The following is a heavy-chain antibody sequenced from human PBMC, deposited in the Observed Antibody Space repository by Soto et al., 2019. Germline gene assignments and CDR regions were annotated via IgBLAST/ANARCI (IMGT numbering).Heavy chain of an antibody. Sequence: GGSLRLSCAASGFAFSTYGMHWVRQAPGKGLEWVAVISYDGTNKYYADSVEGRFTISRDNSKNTLYLQVNSLRGEDTSVYYCAKELQRGLASLDYWGQGTLVTVSS. CDR2: ISYDGTNK. CDR1: GFAFSTYG. V-gene: IGHV3-30*18. D-gene: IGHD1-1*01. CDR3: AKELQRGLASLDY. J-gene: IGHJ4*02.